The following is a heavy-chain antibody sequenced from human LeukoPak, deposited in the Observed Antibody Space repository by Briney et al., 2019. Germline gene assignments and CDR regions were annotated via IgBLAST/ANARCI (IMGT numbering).Heavy chain of an antibody. D-gene: IGHD3-22*01. CDR2: TIPIFGTA. V-gene: IGHV1-69*05. J-gene: IGHJ4*02. CDR3: ARTYYDSSGYYFDY. Sequence: GSSVKVSCKASGGTFSSYAISWVRQAPGQGLEWMGRTIPIFGTANYAQKFQGRVTITTDESTSTAYMELSSLRSEDTAVYYCARTYYDSSGYYFDYWGQGTLVTVSS. CDR1: GGTFSSYA.